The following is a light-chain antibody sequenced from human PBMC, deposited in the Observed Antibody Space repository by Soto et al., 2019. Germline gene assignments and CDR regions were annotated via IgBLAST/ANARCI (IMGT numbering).Light chain of an antibody. J-gene: IGKJ3*01. V-gene: IGKV3-20*01. Sequence: EIVLTQSPGTLSLSPGERATLSCRATQYISSDYLAWYQQIPGQAPRLLIHGASIRAAGLPDRFSGSGSGADFTLTFSRLDPEDFAVYYSPHYAYSQFTFGPGTKVDI. CDR3: PHYAYSQFT. CDR2: GAS. CDR1: QYISSDY.